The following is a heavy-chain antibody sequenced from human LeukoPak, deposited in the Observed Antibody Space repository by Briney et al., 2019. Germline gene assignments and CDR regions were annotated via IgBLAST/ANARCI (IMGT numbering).Heavy chain of an antibody. CDR3: AKDVGRVVRGYFDY. V-gene: IGHV3-30*18. CDR1: GFTFSSYG. CDR2: ISYDGSNK. Sequence: GGSLRLSCAASGFTFSSYGMHWVRQAPGKGLEWVAGISYDGSNKYYADSVKGRFTISRDNSKNTLYLQMNSLRAEDTAVYYCAKDVGRVVRGYFDYWGQGTLVTVSS. D-gene: IGHD2-15*01. J-gene: IGHJ4*02.